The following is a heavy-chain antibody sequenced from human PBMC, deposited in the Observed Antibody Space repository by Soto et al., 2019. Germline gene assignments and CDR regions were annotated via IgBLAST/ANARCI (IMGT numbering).Heavy chain of an antibody. CDR1: GFSLSTTGVG. J-gene: IGHJ6*02. CDR2: IYWDDDK. Sequence: QITLKESGPTLVKPTQTLTLTCTFSGFSLSTTGVGVGWIRQPPGKALEWLALIYWDDDKRYNPSLKSRLTITKDTPKNKVGLTMNNMDPVDTATYYCVQSRCGGDCLQSYSSHSYYGLDVWGQGTTVTVSS. CDR3: VQSRCGGDCLQSYSSHSYYGLDV. V-gene: IGHV2-5*02. D-gene: IGHD2-21*01.